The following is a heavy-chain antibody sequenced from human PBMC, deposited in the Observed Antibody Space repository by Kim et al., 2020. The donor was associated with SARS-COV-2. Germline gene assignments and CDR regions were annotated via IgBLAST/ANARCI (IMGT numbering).Heavy chain of an antibody. CDR3: AKFLYSSSSLVY. D-gene: IGHD6-13*01. CDR1: GFTFSSYG. Sequence: GGSLRLSCAASGFTFSSYGMHWVRQAPGKGLEWVAVISYDGSNKYYADSVKGRFTISRDNSKNTLYLQMNSLRAEDTAVYYCAKFLYSSSSLVYWGQGTLVTVSS. J-gene: IGHJ4*02. V-gene: IGHV3-30*18. CDR2: ISYDGSNK.